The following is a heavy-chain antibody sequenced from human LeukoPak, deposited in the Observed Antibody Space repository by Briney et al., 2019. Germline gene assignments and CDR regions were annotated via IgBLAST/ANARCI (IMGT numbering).Heavy chain of an antibody. Sequence: SETLSLTCTVSGGSISSGDYYWSWIRQPPGKGLEWIGYIYYSGSTNYNPSLKSRVTMSVDTSKNQFSLKLSSVTAADTAVYYCAGHDSSGTYFQHWGQGTLVTVSS. CDR2: IYYSGST. CDR3: AGHDSSGTYFQH. V-gene: IGHV4-61*08. J-gene: IGHJ1*01. D-gene: IGHD3-22*01. CDR1: GGSISSGDYY.